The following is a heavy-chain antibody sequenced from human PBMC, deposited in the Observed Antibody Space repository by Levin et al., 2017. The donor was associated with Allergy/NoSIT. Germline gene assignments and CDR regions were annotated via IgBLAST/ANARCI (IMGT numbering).Heavy chain of an antibody. J-gene: IGHJ4*02. V-gene: IGHV3-21*01. Sequence: GGSLRLSCAASGFTFSSYSMNWVRQAPGKGLEWVSSISSSSSYIYYADSVKGRFTISRDNAKNSLYLQMNSLRAEDTAVYYCARTRYYGSGSYYNWGYYFDYWGQGTLVTVSS. CDR1: GFTFSSYS. CDR3: ARTRYYGSGSYYNWGYYFDY. D-gene: IGHD3-10*01. CDR2: ISSSSSYI.